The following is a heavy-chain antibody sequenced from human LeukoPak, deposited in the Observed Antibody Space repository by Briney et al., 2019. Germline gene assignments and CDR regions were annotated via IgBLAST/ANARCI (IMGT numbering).Heavy chain of an antibody. CDR2: IRYDGSNK. J-gene: IGHJ4*02. Sequence: TGGSLRLSCAASGFTFSSYGMHWVRQAPGKGLEWVAFIRYDGSNKYYADSVKGRFTISRDNSKNTLYLQMSSLRAEDTAVYYCARDRYFDYWGQGTLVTVSS. CDR1: GFTFSSYG. CDR3: ARDRYFDY. V-gene: IGHV3-30*02.